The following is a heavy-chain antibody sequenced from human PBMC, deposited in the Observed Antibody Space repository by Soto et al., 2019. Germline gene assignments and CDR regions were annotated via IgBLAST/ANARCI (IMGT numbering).Heavy chain of an antibody. CDR1: GFTFSSYG. V-gene: IGHV3-30*18. CDR3: ANHLGPNCGDGDY. D-gene: IGHD4-17*01. J-gene: IGHJ4*02. CDR2: ISYDGSNK. Sequence: QVQLVESGGGVVQPGRSLRLSCAASGFTFSSYGMPWVRQAPGKGLERVAVISYDGSNKYYADSVKGRFTISRDNSKNTLYLQMNSLRAEDTAVYYCANHLGPNCGDGDYWGQGTLVTVSS.